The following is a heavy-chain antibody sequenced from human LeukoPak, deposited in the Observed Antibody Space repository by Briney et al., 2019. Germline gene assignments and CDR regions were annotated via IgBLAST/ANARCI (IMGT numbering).Heavy chain of an antibody. D-gene: IGHD1-26*01. Sequence: SETLSLTCTVSGYSISSGYYWGWIRQPPGKGLEWIGSIYHSGSTYYNPSLKSRVTISVDTTKNQFSLNLNSVTAADTAVYYCARNSLGAIDYWGQGTLVTVSS. V-gene: IGHV4-38-2*02. J-gene: IGHJ4*02. CDR1: GYSISSGYY. CDR3: ARNSLGAIDY. CDR2: IYHSGST.